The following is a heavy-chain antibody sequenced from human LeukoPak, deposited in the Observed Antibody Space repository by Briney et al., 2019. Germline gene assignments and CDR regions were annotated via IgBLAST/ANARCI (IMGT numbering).Heavy chain of an antibody. CDR1: GVSISSGDYY. V-gene: IGHV4-30-4*01. CDR3: AREAFDI. CDR2: IYYSGST. Sequence: SQTLSLTCTVSGVSISSGDYYWSWIRQPPGKGLEWIGNIYYSGSTYYNPSLKSRITISVDTSKNQFSLKLSSVTAADTAVYYCAREAFDIWGQGTMVTVSS. J-gene: IGHJ3*02.